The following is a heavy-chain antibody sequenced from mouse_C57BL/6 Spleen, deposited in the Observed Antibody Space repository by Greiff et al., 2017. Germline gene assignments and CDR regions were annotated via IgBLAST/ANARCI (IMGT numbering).Heavy chain of an antibody. CDR3: ARDRDGSYFDY. V-gene: IGHV3-6*01. CDR2: ISYDGSN. Sequence: VQLQQSGPGLVKPSQSLSLTCSVTGYSITSGYYWNWIRQFPGNKLEWMGYISYDGSNNYNPSLKNRISITRDTSKNQFFLKLNSVTTEDTATYYCARDRDGSYFDYWGQGTTLTVSS. J-gene: IGHJ2*01. CDR1: GYSITSGYY. D-gene: IGHD2-3*01.